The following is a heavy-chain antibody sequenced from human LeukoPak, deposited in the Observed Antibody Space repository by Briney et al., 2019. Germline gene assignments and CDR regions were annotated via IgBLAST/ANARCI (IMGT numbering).Heavy chain of an antibody. J-gene: IGHJ3*02. V-gene: IGHV4-34*01. Sequence: SETLSLTCAVYGESFSGYYWSWIRQPPGKGLEWIGEINHSGSTNYNPSLKSRVTISVDTSKNQFSLKLSSVTAADTAVYYCARGGSPITGTEWRSSYAFDIWGQGTMVTVSS. CDR3: ARGGSPITGTEWRSSYAFDI. D-gene: IGHD1-7*01. CDR1: GESFSGYY. CDR2: INHSGST.